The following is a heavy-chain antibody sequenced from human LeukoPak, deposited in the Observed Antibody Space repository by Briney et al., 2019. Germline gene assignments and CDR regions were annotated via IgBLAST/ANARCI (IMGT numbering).Heavy chain of an antibody. CDR3: TTTIVGVTTWFDP. CDR2: IKNKTNGGTT. V-gene: IGHV3-15*01. Sequence: GGSLRLSCAASGFTFSSYAMSWVRQAPGKGLEWVGRIKNKTNGGTTDHAAPVKGRFTISRDDSKNTLYLQMNSLKTEDTAVYYCTTTIVGVTTWFDPWGQGTLVTVSS. CDR1: GFTFSSYA. D-gene: IGHD1-26*01. J-gene: IGHJ5*02.